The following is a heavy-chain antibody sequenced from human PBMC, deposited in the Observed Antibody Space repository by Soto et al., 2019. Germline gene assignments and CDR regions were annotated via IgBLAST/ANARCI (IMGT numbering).Heavy chain of an antibody. CDR2: IKTTSDGGTI. Sequence: EVQLVESGGGLVKPGESLRLSCAASGFTFSTAWMTWVRQAPGRGLAWVARIKTTSDGGTIHYAAPVKGRFTISRDDSQDTLFLQMNSLKIEGTALYYCIRDPYGSTWGQGTLVTVSS. CDR1: GFTFSTAW. D-gene: IGHD3-10*01. CDR3: IRDPYGST. V-gene: IGHV3-15*01. J-gene: IGHJ5*02.